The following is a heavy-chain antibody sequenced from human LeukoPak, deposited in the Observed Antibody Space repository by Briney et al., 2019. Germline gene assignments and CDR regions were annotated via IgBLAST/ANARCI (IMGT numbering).Heavy chain of an antibody. CDR1: RYTFTSYY. CDR3: AMARAYYMDV. CDR2: IKPIVASP. V-gene: IGHV1-46*01. J-gene: IGHJ6*03. Sequence: ASVKPSWKVSRYTFTSYYTDWVRPAPGQGLEWMGIIKPIVASPSYARKFQGRVTMATDTSTSTVHMELSSLRSEDTAVYYCAMARAYYMDVWGKGTTVTVSS.